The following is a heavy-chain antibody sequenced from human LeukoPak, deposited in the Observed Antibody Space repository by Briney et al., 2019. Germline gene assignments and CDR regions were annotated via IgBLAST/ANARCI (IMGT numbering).Heavy chain of an antibody. J-gene: IGHJ1*01. CDR3: VKYDSSAGYFQH. D-gene: IGHD3-22*01. CDR2: ISSNGGST. V-gene: IGHV3-64D*06. Sequence: PGGSLRPSCSASGFTFSSYVMHWVRQAPGKGLEYVSAISSNGGSTYYADSVKGRFTISRDNSKNTLYFQMSSLRVEDTAVYYCVKYDSSAGYFQHWGQGTLVTVSS. CDR1: GFTFSSYV.